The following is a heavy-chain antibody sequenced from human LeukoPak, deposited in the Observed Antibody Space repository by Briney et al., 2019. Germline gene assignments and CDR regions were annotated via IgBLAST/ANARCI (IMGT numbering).Heavy chain of an antibody. J-gene: IGHJ4*02. V-gene: IGHV4-39*07. CDR1: GGSLSSSSYY. CDR3: ARDLGIAAAGRGDY. Sequence: SETLSLTCTVYGGSLSSSSYYWGWIRQPPGKGLEWIGSIYYSGSTYYNPSLKSRVTISVDTSKNQFSLKLSSVTAADTAVYYCARDLGIAAAGRGDYWGQGTLVTVSS. D-gene: IGHD6-13*01. CDR2: IYYSGST.